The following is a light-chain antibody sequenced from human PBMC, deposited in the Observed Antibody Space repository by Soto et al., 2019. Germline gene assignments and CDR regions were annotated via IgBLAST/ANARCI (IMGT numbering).Light chain of an antibody. CDR1: QSVSNNY. Sequence: EIVLTQSPGTLSLSPGERATLSCRTSQSVSNNYLAWYQQKPGQAPRLLIYGASNRAAGIPARFSASESGTDFTLTINSLEPEDFAVYYCQQRSNWPPITFGQGTRLEI. J-gene: IGKJ5*01. CDR3: QQRSNWPPIT. V-gene: IGKV3D-20*02. CDR2: GAS.